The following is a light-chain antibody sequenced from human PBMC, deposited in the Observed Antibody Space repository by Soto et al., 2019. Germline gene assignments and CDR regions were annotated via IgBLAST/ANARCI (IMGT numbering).Light chain of an antibody. CDR1: SSDIGRYDY. Sequence: QSVLTQPASVSGSPGQSITISCTGTSSDIGRYDYVSWYQQFPGKAPKLMIYRVINRPSGVSDRFSGSKSGNTASLTISGLQAEDEADYYCSSFTSSYTFVFGSGTKLTVL. J-gene: IGLJ1*01. CDR2: RVI. V-gene: IGLV2-14*03. CDR3: SSFTSSYTFV.